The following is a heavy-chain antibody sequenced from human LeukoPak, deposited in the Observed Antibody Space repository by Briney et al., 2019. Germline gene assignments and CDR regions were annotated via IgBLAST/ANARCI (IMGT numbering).Heavy chain of an antibody. CDR3: ARGPPKYCSSTSCFLDY. CDR2: INPSGGST. V-gene: IGHV1-46*01. D-gene: IGHD2-2*01. J-gene: IGHJ4*02. Sequence: ASVKVSCKASGYTFTSYYMHWVRQAPGQGLEWMGIINPSGGSTSYAQKFQGRVTMTRDTSTSTVYMELSSLRSEDTAVYYCARGPPKYCSSTSCFLDYWGQGTLVTVSS. CDR1: GYTFTSYY.